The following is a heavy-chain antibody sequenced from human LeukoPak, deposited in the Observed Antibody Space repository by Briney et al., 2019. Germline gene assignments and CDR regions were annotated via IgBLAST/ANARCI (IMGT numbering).Heavy chain of an antibody. CDR3: ARRLTYDSRAYYCLDY. CDR2: IFPGDSDT. J-gene: IGHJ4*02. V-gene: IGHV5-51*01. CDR1: GYSFTSYW. D-gene: IGHD3-22*01. Sequence: GESLKISCKGSGYSFTSYWIGWVRQKPGKGLEWMGIIFPGDSDTRYSPSFQGQVTISADRSISTAYLQWSSLKASDTAMYYCARRLTYDSRAYYCLDYWGQGTLVTVSS.